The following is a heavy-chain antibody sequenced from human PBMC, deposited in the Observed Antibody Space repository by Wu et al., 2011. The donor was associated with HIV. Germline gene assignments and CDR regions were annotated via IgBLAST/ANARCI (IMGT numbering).Heavy chain of an antibody. CDR1: GGTFNTYS. Sequence: QVQLVQSGAEVKKPGSSVKVSCKASGGTFNTYSITWVRQAPGHGLEWMGRIIAIYDTTKYAQNFQGRVSITTDKSSSTAYMELSNLRSEDTAVFYCGTSMRSGWYYYFYGIDVWGQGTTVIVSS. V-gene: IGHV1-69*05. CDR2: IIAIYDTT. CDR3: GTSMRSGWYYYFYGIDV. D-gene: IGHD1-26*01. J-gene: IGHJ6*02.